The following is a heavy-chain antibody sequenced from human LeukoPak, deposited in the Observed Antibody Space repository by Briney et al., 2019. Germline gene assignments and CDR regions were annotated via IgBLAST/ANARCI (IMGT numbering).Heavy chain of an antibody. CDR3: ARERGSSGVVVVAALSGYNWFDP. J-gene: IGHJ5*02. CDR2: INSDGSST. Sequence: GGSLRLSCAASGFTFSSYWMHWVRQAPGKGLVWVSRINSDGSSTSYADSVKGRFTISRDNAKNTLYLQMNSLRAEDTAVYYCARERGSSGVVVVAALSGYNWFDPWGQGTLVTVSS. D-gene: IGHD2-15*01. CDR1: GFTFSSYW. V-gene: IGHV3-74*01.